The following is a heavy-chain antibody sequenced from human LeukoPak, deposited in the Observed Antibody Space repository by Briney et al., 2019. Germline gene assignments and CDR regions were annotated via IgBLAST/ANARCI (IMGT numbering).Heavy chain of an antibody. CDR2: ISGSGGST. D-gene: IGHD3-3*01. CDR1: GFTFSSYA. J-gene: IGHJ4*02. Sequence: PGGSLRLSCAASGFTFSSYAMSWVRQAPGKGLEGVSAISGSGGSTYYADSVKGRCTISRDNSKNTLYLQMNSLRAEDTAVYSCAKAPPITIFGVVYYFDYWGQGTLVTVSS. V-gene: IGHV3-23*01. CDR3: AKAPPITIFGVVYYFDY.